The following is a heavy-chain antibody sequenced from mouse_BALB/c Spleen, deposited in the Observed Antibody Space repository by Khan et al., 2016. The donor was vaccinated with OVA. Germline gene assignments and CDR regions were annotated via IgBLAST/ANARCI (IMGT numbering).Heavy chain of an antibody. CDR2: ISSVAYSI. J-gene: IGHJ3*01. V-gene: IGHV5-15*02. CDR3: VRGGFAY. Sequence: EVELVESGGGLVQPGGSRKLSCAASGFTFIDYGMAWVRQTPGKGPEWIAFISSVAYSIYYADTVTGRFTISRENAQNTLYLEMSSLRSDDTAMYYCVRGGFAYWGQGTLVTVSA. CDR1: GFTFIDYG.